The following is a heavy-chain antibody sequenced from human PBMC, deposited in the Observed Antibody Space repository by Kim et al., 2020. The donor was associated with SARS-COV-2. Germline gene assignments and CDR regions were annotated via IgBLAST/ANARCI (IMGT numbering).Heavy chain of an antibody. CDR2: ISSSGSDI. CDR3: ARWGDLNDY. V-gene: IGHV3-21*01. J-gene: IGHJ4*02. CDR1: GFTFSSYS. D-gene: IGHD2-21*02. Sequence: GGSLRLSCAASGFTFSSYSMNWVRQAPGKGLEWVSSISSSGSDIYYADSVKGRFTISRDNAKNSLYLQMNSLRAEDTAVYYCARWGDLNDYWGQGTLVTV.